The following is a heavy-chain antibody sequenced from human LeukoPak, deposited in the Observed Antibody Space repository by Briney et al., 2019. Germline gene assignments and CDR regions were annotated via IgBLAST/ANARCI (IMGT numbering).Heavy chain of an antibody. CDR1: GFTFSSYW. D-gene: IGHD2-15*01. Sequence: GGSLRLSCAASGFTFSSYWMSWVRQAPGKGLEWVANIKQDGSEKYYVDSVKGRFTISRDNAKNSLYLQMNSLRAEDTAVYYCARARYCSGGSCYRRYWYFDLWGRGTLVTVSS. V-gene: IGHV3-7*01. J-gene: IGHJ2*01. CDR3: ARARYCSGGSCYRRYWYFDL. CDR2: IKQDGSEK.